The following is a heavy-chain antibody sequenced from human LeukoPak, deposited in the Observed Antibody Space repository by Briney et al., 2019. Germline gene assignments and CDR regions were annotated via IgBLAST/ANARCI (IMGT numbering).Heavy chain of an antibody. J-gene: IGHJ4*02. Sequence: PGGSLRLSCAASGFTFSSYRMNWVRQAPGKGLEWVSYISSSSSTIYYADSVKGRFTISSDNSKNTLYLQMNSLRAEDTAVYYCAKDKKSWLVPSRQVLGFDYWGQGTLVTVSS. V-gene: IGHV3-48*01. D-gene: IGHD6-19*01. CDR2: ISSSSSTI. CDR3: AKDKKSWLVPSRQVLGFDY. CDR1: GFTFSSYR.